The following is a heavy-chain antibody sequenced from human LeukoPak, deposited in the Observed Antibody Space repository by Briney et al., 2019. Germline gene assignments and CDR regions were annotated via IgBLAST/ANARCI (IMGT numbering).Heavy chain of an antibody. Sequence: ASVKVSCKASGYTFTGYYMHWVRQAPGQGLEWMGWISAYNGNTKYAQTLQGRVTMTTDTSTSTAYMELRSLRSDDTAVYYCTSTGYSGHDPLHYWGRGTLVTVSS. J-gene: IGHJ4*02. V-gene: IGHV1-18*04. CDR2: ISAYNGNT. CDR3: TSTGYSGHDPLHY. CDR1: GYTFTGYY. D-gene: IGHD5-12*01.